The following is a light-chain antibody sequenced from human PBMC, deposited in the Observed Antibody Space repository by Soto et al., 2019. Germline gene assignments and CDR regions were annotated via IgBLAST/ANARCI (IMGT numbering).Light chain of an antibody. CDR1: SSDVGLYNY. J-gene: IGLJ1*01. V-gene: IGLV2-14*03. CDR3: GSWDSSLSAYV. CDR2: DVS. Sequence: QSALTQPASVSGSPGQSITISCTGTSSDVGLYNYVSWYQQHPGKAPKLLIYDVSDRPSGIPDRFSGSKSGTSATLGITGFQTGDEADYYCGSWDSSLSAYVFGTGTKLTVL.